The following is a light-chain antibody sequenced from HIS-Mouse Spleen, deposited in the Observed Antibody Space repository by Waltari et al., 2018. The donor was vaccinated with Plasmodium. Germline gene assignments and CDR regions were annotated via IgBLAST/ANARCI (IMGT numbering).Light chain of an antibody. CDR2: GAS. J-gene: IGKJ3*01. V-gene: IGKV3-15*01. Sequence: DIVLTQSPPTLSLSPGERATLSCRASQSVSSNLAWYQQKPGQAPRLLIYGASTRATGIPARFSGSGSGTEFTLTISSLQSEDFAVYYCQQYNNWSFTFGPGTKVDIK. CDR1: QSVSSN. CDR3: QQYNNWSFT.